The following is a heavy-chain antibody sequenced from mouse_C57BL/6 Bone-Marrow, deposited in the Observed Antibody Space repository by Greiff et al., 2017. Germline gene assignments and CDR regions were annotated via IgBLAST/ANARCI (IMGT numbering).Heavy chain of an antibody. Sequence: EVMLVESGGGLVQPGGSLSLSCAASGFTFTDYYMSWVRQPPGKALEWLGFIRNKANGYTTEYSASVKGRFTISRDTSQRILYLQMNALRAEDSATYYCERYTGYDGYAMDYWGQGTSVTVSS. V-gene: IGHV7-3*01. D-gene: IGHD2-2*01. CDR3: ERYTGYDGYAMDY. CDR2: IRNKANGYTT. J-gene: IGHJ4*01. CDR1: GFTFTDYY.